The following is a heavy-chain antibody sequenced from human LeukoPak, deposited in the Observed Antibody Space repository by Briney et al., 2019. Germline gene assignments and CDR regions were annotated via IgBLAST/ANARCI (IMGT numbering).Heavy chain of an antibody. CDR1: GFTFSDFY. D-gene: IGHD2-8*01. CDR2: ISGSGSTI. J-gene: IGHJ4*02. V-gene: IGHV3-11*04. Sequence: GGSLRLSCAASGFTFSDFYMTWIRQAPGKGLEWVSYISGSGSTIYYADSVKGRFTISRDNAKNSLHLQMNSLRAEDTAVYYCARDTRKRIVLMVYASGSDYWGQGTLVTVSS. CDR3: ARDTRKRIVLMVYASGSDY.